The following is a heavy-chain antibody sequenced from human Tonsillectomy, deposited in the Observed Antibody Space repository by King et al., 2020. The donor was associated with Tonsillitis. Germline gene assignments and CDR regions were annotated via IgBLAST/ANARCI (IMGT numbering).Heavy chain of an antibody. CDR3: ARPWEYRRGIPGAFDI. D-gene: IGHD3-16*01. CDR1: GGSISSYY. CDR2: IYYSGST. Sequence: LQLQESGPGLVKPSETLSLTCTVSGGSISSYYWNWIRQPPGKGLEWIGYIYYSGSTNYNPSLKSRVTISVDTSKNQFSLKLSSVTAADTAVYYCARPWEYRRGIPGAFDIWGHGTMVTVSS. V-gene: IGHV4-59*08. J-gene: IGHJ3*02.